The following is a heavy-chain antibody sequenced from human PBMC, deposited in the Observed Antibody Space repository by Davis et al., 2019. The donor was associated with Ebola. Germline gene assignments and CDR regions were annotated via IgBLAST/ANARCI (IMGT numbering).Heavy chain of an antibody. Sequence: PGGSLRLSCAGSGFTFSSYAMSWVRQAPGKGLEWVSAISGSGGSTYYADSVKGRFTISRDNSKNTLYLQMNSLRAEDTAVYYCAKDLADIVVVPAAADYGMDVWGQGTTVTVSS. J-gene: IGHJ6*02. CDR3: AKDLADIVVVPAAADYGMDV. D-gene: IGHD2-2*01. CDR1: GFTFSSYA. V-gene: IGHV3-23*01. CDR2: ISGSGGST.